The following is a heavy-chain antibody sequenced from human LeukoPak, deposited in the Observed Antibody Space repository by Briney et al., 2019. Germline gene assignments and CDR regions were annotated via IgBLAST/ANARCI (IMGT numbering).Heavy chain of an antibody. CDR1: GYTFTSYG. Sequence: ASVKVSCKASGYTFTSYGIIWVRQAPGQGLEWRGWISAHNGNTNYAQKLQGRVTITTDTSTSTAYMELRSLRSDEPAVYYCARDFGTMVRGVPLFWGQGTLVSVSS. CDR3: ARDFGTMVRGVPLF. CDR2: ISAHNGNT. V-gene: IGHV1-18*01. D-gene: IGHD3-10*01. J-gene: IGHJ4*02.